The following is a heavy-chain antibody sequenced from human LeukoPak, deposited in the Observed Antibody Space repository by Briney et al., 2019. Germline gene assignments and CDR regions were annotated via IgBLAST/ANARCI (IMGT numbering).Heavy chain of an antibody. Sequence: GGSLRLSCAASGFTFSSDAMSWVRQAPGRGLEWVSAISGSGGSTYYADSVKGRFTISRDNSKNTLYLQMNSLRAEDTAVYYCAKAGGIPPRYYYDSSGYYFDFDYWGQGTLVTVSS. CDR2: ISGSGGST. CDR3: AKAGGIPPRYYYDSSGYYFDFDY. CDR1: GFTFSSDA. V-gene: IGHV3-23*01. J-gene: IGHJ4*02. D-gene: IGHD3-22*01.